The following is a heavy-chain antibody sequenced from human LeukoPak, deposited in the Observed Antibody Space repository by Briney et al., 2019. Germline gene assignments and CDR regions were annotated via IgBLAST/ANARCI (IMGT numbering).Heavy chain of an antibody. J-gene: IGHJ6*03. D-gene: IGHD2-2*01. Sequence: GGSLRLSCAASGFTFSSYSMNWVRQAPGKGLEWVSYISSSSSTVYYADSVKGRFTISRDNAKNSLYLQMNSLRAEDTAVYYCARVGERYCSSTSCSRYYYYYYYMDVWGKGTTVTVSS. CDR2: ISSSSSTV. CDR1: GFTFSSYS. CDR3: ARVGERYCSSTSCSRYYYYYYYMDV. V-gene: IGHV3-48*04.